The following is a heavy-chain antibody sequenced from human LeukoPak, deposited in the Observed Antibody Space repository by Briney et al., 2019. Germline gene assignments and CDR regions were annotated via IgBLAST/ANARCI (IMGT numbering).Heavy chain of an antibody. CDR2: IYYSGST. Sequence: ASETLSLTCTVSGGSISSYYWSWIRQPPGKGLEWIGYIYYSGSTNYNPSLKSRVTISVDTSKNQFSLELSSVTAADTAVYYCAVNLTRHTFDIWGQGTMVTVSS. CDR3: AVNLTRHTFDI. D-gene: IGHD1-1*01. V-gene: IGHV4-59*08. J-gene: IGHJ3*02. CDR1: GGSISSYY.